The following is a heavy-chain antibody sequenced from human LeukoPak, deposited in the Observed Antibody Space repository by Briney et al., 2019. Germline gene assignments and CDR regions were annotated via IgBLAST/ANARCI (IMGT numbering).Heavy chain of an antibody. CDR1: GGSISSYY. J-gene: IGHJ4*02. CDR2: IYYSGST. V-gene: IGHV4-59*01. D-gene: IGHD3-16*02. CDR3: ARYVWGSYPTFEDY. Sequence: PSETLSLTCTVSGGSISSYYWSWIRPPPGKGLEWFGYIYYSGSTNYNPSLNSRVTISVDTSKNQFSLKLSSVTAADTAVYYCARYVWGSYPTFEDYWGQGTLVTVSS.